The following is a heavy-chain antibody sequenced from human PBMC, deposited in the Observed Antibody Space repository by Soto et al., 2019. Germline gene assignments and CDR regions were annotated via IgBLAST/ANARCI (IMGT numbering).Heavy chain of an antibody. CDR1: GGSISSYY. Sequence: SETLSLTCTVSGGSISSYYWSWIRQPPGKGLEWIGYIYYSGSTNYHPSLKSRVTISVDTSKNQFSLKLSSVTAADTAVYYCARSVTRTDFDYWGQGTLVTVSS. D-gene: IGHD4-17*01. J-gene: IGHJ4*02. V-gene: IGHV4-59*01. CDR2: IYYSGST. CDR3: ARSVTRTDFDY.